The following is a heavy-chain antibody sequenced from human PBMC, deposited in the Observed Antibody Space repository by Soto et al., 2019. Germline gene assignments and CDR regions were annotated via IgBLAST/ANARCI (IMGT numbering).Heavy chain of an antibody. V-gene: IGHV3-15*01. J-gene: IGHJ5*02. CDR2: IKSKADGETK. CDR1: GFTFSHAW. Sequence: GGSLRLSCAASGFTFSHAWMSWVRQAPGKGLEWVGRIKSKADGETKDYGAPVRGRFTISRDDSQDILYLHMNSLRIEDTAVYYCCVIKRRDQYSTSGYWFDPWGPGTLVTVSS. D-gene: IGHD4-4*01. CDR3: CVIKRRDQYSTSGYWFDP.